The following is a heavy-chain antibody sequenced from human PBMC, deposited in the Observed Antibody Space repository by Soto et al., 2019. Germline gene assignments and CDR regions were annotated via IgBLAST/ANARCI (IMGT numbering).Heavy chain of an antibody. CDR2: IYSGGST. Sequence: GGSLRLSCAASGFTVSSNYMSWVRQAPGKGLEWVSVIYSGGSTYYADSVKGRFTISRDNSKNTLYLQMNSLRAEDTAVYYCARDLYWGNHLHYYYYGMDVWGQGTTVTVSS. V-gene: IGHV3-53*01. CDR3: ARDLYWGNHLHYYYYGMDV. CDR1: GFTVSSNY. D-gene: IGHD7-27*01. J-gene: IGHJ6*02.